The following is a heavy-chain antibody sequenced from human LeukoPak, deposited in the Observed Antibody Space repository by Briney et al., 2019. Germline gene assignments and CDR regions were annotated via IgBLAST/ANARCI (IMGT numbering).Heavy chain of an antibody. J-gene: IGHJ4*02. CDR3: ARGRYQSYSSSRGDY. D-gene: IGHD1-26*01. Sequence: PGGSLRLSCAAPGLTFSSYGMHWVRQAPGKGLAWVSRINSDGGSTCYADSVKGRFTISRDNAKNTLYLQMNSLRAEDTAVYYCARGRYQSYSSSRGDYWGQGSLVTVSS. CDR2: INSDGGST. V-gene: IGHV3-74*01. CDR1: GLTFSSYG.